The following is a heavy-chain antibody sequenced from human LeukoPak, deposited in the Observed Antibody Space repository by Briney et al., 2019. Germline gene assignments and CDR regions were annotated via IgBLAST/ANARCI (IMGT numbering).Heavy chain of an antibody. D-gene: IGHD5-18*01. CDR2: IYSGGST. CDR1: GFTFSDYY. CDR3: ARDAYSYYMDV. Sequence: GGSLRLSCAASGFTFSDYYMSWVRQAPGKGLEWVSVIYSGGSTYYADSVKGRFTISRDNSKNTLYLQMNSLRAEDTAVYYCARDAYSYYMDVWGKGTTVTVSS. J-gene: IGHJ6*03. V-gene: IGHV3-66*02.